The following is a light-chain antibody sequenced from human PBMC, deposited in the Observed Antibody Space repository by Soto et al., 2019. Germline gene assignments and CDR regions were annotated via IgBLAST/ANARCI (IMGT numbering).Light chain of an antibody. CDR3: QQRHMWPIT. V-gene: IGKV3-11*01. CDR2: DAY. CDR1: QSFRGL. J-gene: IGKJ5*01. Sequence: EVVLTQSPVTLSLSPGDRATLSCRASQSFRGLLAWYQQKPGQAPRLLIYDAYNRATGIPPRFSGSGSGTDFTLTISSLEPEDYAVYYCQQRHMWPITFGQGTRLEIK.